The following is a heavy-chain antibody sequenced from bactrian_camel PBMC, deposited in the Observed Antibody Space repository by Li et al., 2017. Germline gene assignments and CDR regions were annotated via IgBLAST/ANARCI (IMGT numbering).Heavy chain of an antibody. Sequence: HVQLVESGGDLVQPGESLRLSCAVSGFTFSNYGMTWVRQAPGKGLEWVSSIYRDGWSSYYADSVKSRFTISEDSAKNTVYLQMNSLKSEDTGLYYCINPRCNGDSCWFSYWGQGTQVTVS. D-gene: IGHD6*01. V-gene: IGHV3S6*01. CDR3: INPRCNGDSCWFSY. J-gene: IGHJ4*01. CDR1: GFTFSNYG. CDR2: IYRDGWSS.